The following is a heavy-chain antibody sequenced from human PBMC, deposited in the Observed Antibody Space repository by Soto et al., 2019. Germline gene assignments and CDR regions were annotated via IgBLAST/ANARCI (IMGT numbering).Heavy chain of an antibody. D-gene: IGHD6-13*01. V-gene: IGHV5-51*01. J-gene: IGHJ6*02. CDR1: GYSFTSYW. CDR3: ARHASIAAAGYYYYGMDV. Sequence: GESLKISCKGSGYSFTSYWIVWVRQMPGKGLEWRGIIYPGDSDTRYSPSFQGQVTISADKSTSTAYLQWSSLKASDTAMYYCARHASIAAAGYYYYGMDVRGQGTTVTVSS. CDR2: IYPGDSDT.